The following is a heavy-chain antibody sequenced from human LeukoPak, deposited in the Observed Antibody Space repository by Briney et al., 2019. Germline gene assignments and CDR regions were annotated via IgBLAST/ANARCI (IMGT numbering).Heavy chain of an antibody. V-gene: IGHV4-34*01. CDR3: ASRHRGDIVVVPAATFDY. D-gene: IGHD2-2*01. J-gene: IGHJ4*02. CDR1: GGSFSGYY. CDR2: INHSGST. Sequence: SETLSLTCAVYGGSFSGYYWSWIRQPPGKGLEWIGEINHSGSTNYNPSLKSRVTISVDTSKNQFSLKLSSVTAADTAVYYCASRHRGDIVVVPAATFDYWGQGTLVTVSS.